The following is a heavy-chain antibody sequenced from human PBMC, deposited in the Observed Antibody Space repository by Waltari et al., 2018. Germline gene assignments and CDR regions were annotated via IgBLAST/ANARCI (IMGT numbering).Heavy chain of an antibody. D-gene: IGHD1-26*01. Sequence: EVLLLASGGGLVLPGGSFRLSCATSGVTFGNYAMSWVRLAPGKGLERVSAINAGGDFTYYTDSVKGRYTISRDNPRNTLFLQMDSLRGDDTAMYYCAKFGGSTRPYFYFDSWGRGTLVTVSS. CDR3: AKFGGSTRPYFYFDS. CDR1: GVTFGNYA. CDR2: INAGGDFT. V-gene: IGHV3-23*01. J-gene: IGHJ4*02.